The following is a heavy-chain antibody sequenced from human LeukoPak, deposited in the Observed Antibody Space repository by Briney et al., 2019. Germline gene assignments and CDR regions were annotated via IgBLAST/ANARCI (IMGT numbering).Heavy chain of an antibody. J-gene: IGHJ4*02. Sequence: ASVKVSCKASGYTFTSYGISWVRQAPGQGLEWMGWISAYNGNTNYAQKLQGRVTMTTDTSTSTAYMELRSLRSDDTAVYYCARVWIRYSGYDFEYYFDYWGQGTLVTVSS. V-gene: IGHV1-18*01. CDR1: GYTFTSYG. D-gene: IGHD5-12*01. CDR3: ARVWIRYSGYDFEYYFDY. CDR2: ISAYNGNT.